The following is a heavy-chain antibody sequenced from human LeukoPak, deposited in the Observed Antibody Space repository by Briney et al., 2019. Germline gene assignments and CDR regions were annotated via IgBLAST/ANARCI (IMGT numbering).Heavy chain of an antibody. CDR2: ILGSGGST. J-gene: IGHJ3*01. V-gene: IGHV3-23*01. D-gene: IGHD3-10*01. CDR1: GFTFSYNA. Sequence: GGSLRLSCAASGFTFSYNAMSWVRQAPGKGLEWVSGILGSGGSTYYADAVKGRFTISRDNSKNTLYLQMNTLRAEDTAVYYCAKSWDAFDFWGQGTMVTVSS. CDR3: AKSWDAFDF.